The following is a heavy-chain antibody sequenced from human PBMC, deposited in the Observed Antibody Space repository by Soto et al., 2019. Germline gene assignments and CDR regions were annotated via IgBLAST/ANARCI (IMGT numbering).Heavy chain of an antibody. V-gene: IGHV3-33*01. CDR3: ARDLGRSSGWYGGAMGY. J-gene: IGHJ4*02. CDR1: GFTFSSYG. D-gene: IGHD6-19*01. CDR2: IWYDGSNK. Sequence: GGSLRLSCAASGFTFSSYGMHWVRQAPGKGLEWVAVIWYDGSNKYYADSVKGRFTISKDNSKNTLYLQMNSLRAEDTAVYYCARDLGRSSGWYGGAMGYWGQGTLVTVSS.